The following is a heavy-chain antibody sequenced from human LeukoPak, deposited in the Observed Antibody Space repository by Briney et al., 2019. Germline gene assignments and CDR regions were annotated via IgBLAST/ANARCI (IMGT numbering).Heavy chain of an antibody. V-gene: IGHV3-30*18. CDR3: AKDQTYYYDSSGYYGYFDY. J-gene: IGHJ4*02. CDR1: GFTFNSYG. Sequence: GGSLRLSCAASGFTFNSYGMHWVRQAPGKGLEWVAVISYDGSNKYYADSVKGRFTISRDNSKNTLYLQMNSLRAEDTAVYYCAKDQTYYYDSSGYYGYFDYWGQGTLVTVSS. CDR2: ISYDGSNK. D-gene: IGHD3-22*01.